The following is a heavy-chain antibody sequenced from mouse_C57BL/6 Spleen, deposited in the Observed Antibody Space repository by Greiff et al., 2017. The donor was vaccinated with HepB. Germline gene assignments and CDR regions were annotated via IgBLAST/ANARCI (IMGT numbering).Heavy chain of an antibody. CDR1: GYTFTSYW. CDR3: VREGTDYGAGFAY. Sequence: QVQLQQPGAELVRPGSSVKLSCTASGYTFTSYWMHWVKQRPIQGLEWIGNIDPSDSETHYNQKFKDKATLTVDKSSSTAYMQLSSLTSEDSAVYYCVREGTDYGAGFAYWGQGTLVTVSA. CDR2: IDPSDSET. V-gene: IGHV1-52*01. D-gene: IGHD1-1*02. J-gene: IGHJ3*01.